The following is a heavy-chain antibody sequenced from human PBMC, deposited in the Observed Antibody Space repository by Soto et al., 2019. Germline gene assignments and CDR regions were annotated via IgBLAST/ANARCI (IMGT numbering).Heavy chain of an antibody. Sequence: GGSLRLSCAASGFTFSSYSMNWVRQAPGKGLEWVSSISSSSSYIYYADSVKGRFTISRDNAKNSLYLQMNSLRAEDTAVYYCGRVNRLRYFDWLLHDAFDIWGQGTMVTVSS. V-gene: IGHV3-21*01. CDR2: ISSSSSYI. CDR3: GRVNRLRYFDWLLHDAFDI. CDR1: GFTFSSYS. D-gene: IGHD3-9*01. J-gene: IGHJ3*02.